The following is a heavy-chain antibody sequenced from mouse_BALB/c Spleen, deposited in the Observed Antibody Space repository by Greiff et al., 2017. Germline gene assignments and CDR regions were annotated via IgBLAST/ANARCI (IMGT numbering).Heavy chain of an antibody. Sequence: QVTLKESGPGILQPSQTLSLTCSFSGFSLSTSGMGVSWIRQPSGTGLEWLAHIYWDDDKRYNPSLKSRLTISKDTSSNQVFLKITSVDTADTATYYWARRGIYYYGSNAMDYWGQGTSVTVSS. J-gene: IGHJ4*01. V-gene: IGHV8-12*01. CDR2: IYWDDDK. CDR3: ARRGIYYYGSNAMDY. D-gene: IGHD1-1*01. CDR1: GFSLSTSGMG.